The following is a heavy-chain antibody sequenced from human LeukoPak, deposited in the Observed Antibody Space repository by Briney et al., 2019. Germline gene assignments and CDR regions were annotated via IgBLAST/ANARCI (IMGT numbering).Heavy chain of an antibody. CDR3: AKSGSVTTVPSYFDY. V-gene: IGHV3-23*01. CDR1: GFTFSSYA. D-gene: IGHD4-11*01. J-gene: IGHJ4*02. Sequence: GGSLRLSCAASGFTFSSYAMSWVRQAPGKGLEWVSAISGSGGSTYYANSVKGRFTISRDNSKNTLYLQMNSLRAEDTAVYYCAKSGSVTTVPSYFDYWGQGTLVTVSS. CDR2: ISGSGGST.